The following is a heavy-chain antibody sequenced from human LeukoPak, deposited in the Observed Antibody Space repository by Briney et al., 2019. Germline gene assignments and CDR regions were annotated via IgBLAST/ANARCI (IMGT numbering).Heavy chain of an antibody. CDR1: GLPFSSYA. J-gene: IGHJ4*02. V-gene: IGHV3-30*18. Sequence: GGSLTLSCAASGLPFSSYAMHWVRQAPGKGLEWVALISFDGSNEHYADSEKGRFTISRDNSKNTLYLQVNSLRAEDTAVYYCAKSKFSCIGNNCYSPDYWGQGTLVTVSS. CDR3: AKSKFSCIGNNCYSPDY. CDR2: ISFDGSNE. D-gene: IGHD2-15*01.